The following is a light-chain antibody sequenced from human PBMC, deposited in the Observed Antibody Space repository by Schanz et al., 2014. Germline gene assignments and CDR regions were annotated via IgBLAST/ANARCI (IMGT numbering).Light chain of an antibody. V-gene: IGLV1-40*01. CDR1: SSNLGAGYD. Sequence: QSVLTQPPSVSGAPGQRVTISCTGSSSNLGAGYDVHWFQQLPGTAPKLLMYANTKRPSGVPDRFSGSKSGTSASLAITGLQTDDESAYFCSSYAGRYTYWVFGGGTKLTVL. J-gene: IGLJ3*02. CDR2: ANT. CDR3: SSYAGRYTYWV.